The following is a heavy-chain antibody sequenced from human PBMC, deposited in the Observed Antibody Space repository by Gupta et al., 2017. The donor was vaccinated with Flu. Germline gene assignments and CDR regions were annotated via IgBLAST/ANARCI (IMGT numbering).Heavy chain of an antibody. J-gene: IGHJ4*02. CDR3: ARLGRSSKEIDY. V-gene: IGHV4-39*01. Sequence: QLQLQESGPGLVKPSETLSLTCTVSGGSISSSSYYWGWIRQPPGKGLEWIGSIYYSGSTYYNPSLKSRVIISVDTSKNQFPLKLSSVTAADTAVYYCARLGRSSKEIDYWGQGTLVTVSS. D-gene: IGHD6-13*01. CDR2: IYYSGST. CDR1: GGSISSSSYY.